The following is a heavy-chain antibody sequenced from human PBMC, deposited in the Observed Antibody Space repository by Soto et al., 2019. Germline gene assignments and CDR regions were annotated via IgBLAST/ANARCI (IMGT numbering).Heavy chain of an antibody. CDR2: INHTGST. Sequence: SETLSLTCAVYGGSFSDHYWSWIRQTPGKGLEWIGEINHTGSTNYNPSLRSRLTISLDTSKNHFSLTLKSVNAVDTGVYYCARSWGGDGYSHWGQGTLVTVSS. J-gene: IGHJ4*02. V-gene: IGHV4-34*01. D-gene: IGHD2-15*01. CDR1: GGSFSDHY. CDR3: ARSWGGDGYSH.